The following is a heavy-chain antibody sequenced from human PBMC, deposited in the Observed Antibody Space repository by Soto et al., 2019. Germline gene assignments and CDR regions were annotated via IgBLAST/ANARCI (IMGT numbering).Heavy chain of an antibody. D-gene: IGHD1-26*01. CDR2: INPSGGST. CDR1: GYPFTSYY. J-gene: IGHJ4*02. CDR3: ARDSGSYYCYY. Sequence: ASVKVSGKASGYPFTSYYMHWLRQALGQWLEWMGIINPSGGSTSYAQKCQGRVTMTRDTSTSTVYMELSSLRSEDTAVYYCARDSGSYYCYYWGQGTLVTVSS. V-gene: IGHV1-46*01.